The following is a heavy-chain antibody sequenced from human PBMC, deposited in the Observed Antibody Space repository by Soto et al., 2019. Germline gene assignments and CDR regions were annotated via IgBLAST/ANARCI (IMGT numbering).Heavy chain of an antibody. CDR1: GGSISTSAYY. CDR3: ASRVEGLYSGNDRYYFDY. J-gene: IGHJ4*02. Sequence: SETLSLTCTVSGGSISTSAYYWGWIRQPPGKGLEWIGTIYYSGTSYHNPSPKSRVTISVDTSKNQFSLTLTSVTAADTAVYYCASRVEGLYSGNDRYYFDYWGQGTLVTVSS. D-gene: IGHD5-12*01. V-gene: IGHV4-39*01. CDR2: IYYSGTS.